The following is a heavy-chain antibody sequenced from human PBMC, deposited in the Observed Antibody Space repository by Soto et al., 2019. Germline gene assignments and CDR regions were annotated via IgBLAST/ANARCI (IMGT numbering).Heavy chain of an antibody. CDR2: TYYRSKWYN. V-gene: IGHV6-1*01. Sequence: SQTLSLTCAISGDSVSSNSAAWNWIRQSPSRGLEWLGRTYYRSKWYNDYAVSVKSRITINPDTSKNQFSLQLNSVTPEDTAVYYCAMDYYDSSGQNSPFDYWGQGTLVTVSS. J-gene: IGHJ4*02. D-gene: IGHD3-22*01. CDR3: AMDYYDSSGQNSPFDY. CDR1: GDSVSSNSAA.